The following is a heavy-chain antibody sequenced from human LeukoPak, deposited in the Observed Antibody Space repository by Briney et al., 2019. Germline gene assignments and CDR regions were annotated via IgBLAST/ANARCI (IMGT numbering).Heavy chain of an antibody. Sequence: GGSLRLSCAASGFTFSSYWMSWVRQAPGKGLEWVANIKQDGSGKYYVDSVKGRFTISRDNAKNSLYLQMNSLRAEDTAVYYCARHLNWGIAAADYYYYYYMDVWGKGTTVTVSS. J-gene: IGHJ6*03. CDR2: IKQDGSGK. V-gene: IGHV3-7*01. CDR3: ARHLNWGIAAADYYYYYYMDV. D-gene: IGHD6-13*01. CDR1: GFTFSSYW.